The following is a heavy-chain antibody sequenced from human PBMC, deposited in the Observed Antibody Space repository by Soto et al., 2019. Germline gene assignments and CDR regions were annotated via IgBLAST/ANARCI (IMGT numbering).Heavy chain of an antibody. J-gene: IGHJ4*02. CDR2: ISYDGSNK. Sequence: GGSLRLSCAASGFTFSSYAMHWVRQAPGKGLEWVAVISYDGSNKYYADSVKGRFTISRDNSKNTLYLQMNSLRAEDTAVYYCARGRTGISVFDYWGQGTLVTVSS. CDR3: ARGRTGISVFDY. D-gene: IGHD1-1*01. V-gene: IGHV3-30-3*01. CDR1: GFTFSSYA.